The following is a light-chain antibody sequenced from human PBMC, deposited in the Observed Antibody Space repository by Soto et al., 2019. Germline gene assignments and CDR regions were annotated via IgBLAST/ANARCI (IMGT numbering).Light chain of an antibody. CDR1: QDISRW. CDR2: ATS. CDR3: QQANSFPYT. Sequence: DIQMTQSPSSVSASVGDRVTITCRASQDISRWLAWYQQKPGEAPKLLIYATSDLHSGVPSRFSGSGSGTDFTLTISGLQHEDFATYYCQQANSFPYTFGQGTKLEIK. J-gene: IGKJ2*01. V-gene: IGKV1-12*01.